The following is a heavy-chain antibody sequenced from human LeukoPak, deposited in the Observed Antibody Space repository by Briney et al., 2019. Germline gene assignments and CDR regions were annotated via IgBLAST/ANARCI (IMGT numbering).Heavy chain of an antibody. CDR1: GFTFSSYS. D-gene: IGHD3-10*01. V-gene: IGHV3-21*04. J-gene: IGHJ1*01. CDR3: ARDSADDLQH. CDR2: ISSSNSYI. Sequence: GGSLRLSCAASGFTFSSYSMNWVRQAPGKGLEWVSSISSSNSYIYYADSVKGRFTISRDNAKNSLYLQMNSLGAEDTAVYYCARDSADDLQHWGQGTLVTVSS.